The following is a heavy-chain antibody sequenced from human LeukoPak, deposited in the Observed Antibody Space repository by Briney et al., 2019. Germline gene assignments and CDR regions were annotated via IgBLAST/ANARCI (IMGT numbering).Heavy chain of an antibody. J-gene: IGHJ1*01. CDR3: ARSGSGWYEYFQR. CDR2: INHSGST. D-gene: IGHD6-19*01. Sequence: SETLSLTCAVYGGSFSGYYWSWIRQPPGKGLEWIGEINHSGSTNYNPSLKSRVTISVDASKNQFSLKLSSVTAADTAVYYCARSGSGWYEYFQRWGQGTLVTVSS. V-gene: IGHV4-34*01. CDR1: GGSFSGYY.